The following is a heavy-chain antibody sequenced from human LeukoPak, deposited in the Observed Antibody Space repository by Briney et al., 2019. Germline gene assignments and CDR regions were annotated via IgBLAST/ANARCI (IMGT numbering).Heavy chain of an antibody. Sequence: GGSLRLSCAASGLTFSNYAMSWVRQAPGKGLEWVSVISGSGASTYYADSVKGRFTISRDNSKNTLYLQMNSLRAEDTAVYYCASDPTPGGDGWFDPWGQGTLVTVSS. CDR1: GLTFSNYA. J-gene: IGHJ5*02. CDR2: ISGSGAST. CDR3: ASDPTPGGDGWFDP. V-gene: IGHV3-23*01. D-gene: IGHD2-21*02.